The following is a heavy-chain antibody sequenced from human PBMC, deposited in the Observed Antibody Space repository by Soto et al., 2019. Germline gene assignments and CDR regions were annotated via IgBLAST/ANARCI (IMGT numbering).Heavy chain of an antibody. CDR2: IIPLFRRP. D-gene: IGHD6-19*01. Sequence: SVQVSCRAWGGSLTNCFVVCVRQAPGQGLEWVGGIIPLFRRPSRAEKFQDRVIISADASTSSAYLELFDLTSDDTAVYYCVRDFGSVAGPFDPWGQGTLVTGSS. CDR1: GGSLTNCF. J-gene: IGHJ5*02. CDR3: VRDFGSVAGPFDP. V-gene: IGHV1-69*01.